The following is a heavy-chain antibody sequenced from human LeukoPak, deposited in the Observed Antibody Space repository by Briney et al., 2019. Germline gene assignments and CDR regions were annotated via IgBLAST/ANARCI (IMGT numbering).Heavy chain of an antibody. CDR3: ARGHYYSDGRYPLHY. Sequence: ASVKVSCKASRYTFTDYFMHWVRQAPGQGLEWMGWINPNSGVTNYAQKFQGRVTMTRDTSITTTYMELSRLTSDDTAVYFCARGHYYSDGRYPLHYWGQGTLVTVSS. V-gene: IGHV1-2*02. CDR2: INPNSGVT. J-gene: IGHJ4*02. CDR1: RYTFTDYF. D-gene: IGHD3-22*01.